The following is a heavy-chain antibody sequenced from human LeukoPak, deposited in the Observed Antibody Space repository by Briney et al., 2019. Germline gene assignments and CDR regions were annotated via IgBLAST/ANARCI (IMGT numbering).Heavy chain of an antibody. J-gene: IGHJ5*02. D-gene: IGHD6-19*01. CDR2: FDPEDGET. V-gene: IGHV1-24*01. CDR1: GYTLTELS. CDR3: ATYSTIAVAGTNWFDP. Sequence: ASVKVSCKVSGYTLTELSMHWVRQAPGKGPEWMGGFDPEDGETIYAQRFQGRVTMTEDTSTDTAYMELSSLRSEDTAMYYCATYSTIAVAGTNWFDPWGQGTLVIVSS.